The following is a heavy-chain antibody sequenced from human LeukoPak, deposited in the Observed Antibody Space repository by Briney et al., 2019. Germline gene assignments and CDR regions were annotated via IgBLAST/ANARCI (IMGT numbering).Heavy chain of an antibody. J-gene: IGHJ6*04. Sequence: GASVKVSCKASGGTFSSYAISWVRQAPGQGLEWMGGIIPIFGTANYAQKFQGRVTITAYESTSTAYMELNSLRAEDTAVYYCAELGITMIGGVWGKGTTVTISS. V-gene: IGHV1-69*13. D-gene: IGHD3-10*02. CDR2: IIPIFGTA. CDR3: AELGITMIGGV. CDR1: GGTFSSYA.